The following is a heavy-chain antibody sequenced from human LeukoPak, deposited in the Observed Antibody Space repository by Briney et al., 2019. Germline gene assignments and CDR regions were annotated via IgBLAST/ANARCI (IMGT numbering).Heavy chain of an antibody. Sequence: ASVKVSCKASGYTFTGYYMHWVRQAPGQGLEWMGWINPNSGDTNYAQKFQGRVTMTRDTSISTAYMELSRLRSDDTAVYYCARVSHIVGATKGSIDYWGQGTLVTVSS. D-gene: IGHD1-26*01. CDR1: GYTFTGYY. J-gene: IGHJ4*02. V-gene: IGHV1-2*02. CDR2: INPNSGDT. CDR3: ARVSHIVGATKGSIDY.